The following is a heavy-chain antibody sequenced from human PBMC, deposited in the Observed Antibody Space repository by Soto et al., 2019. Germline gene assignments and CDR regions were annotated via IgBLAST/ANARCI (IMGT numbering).Heavy chain of an antibody. Sequence: QVHLVQSGAEVKKPGASVKVSCKASGYSFTNSVITWVRQAPGQGLEWMGWISAYSGNTDYAQKFQGRVTMTTDTATRTAYMELRGLRSDDSAVYFCATDGSSAMGDYWGQGTLVTVSS. D-gene: IGHD6-6*01. CDR1: GYSFTNSV. J-gene: IGHJ4*02. V-gene: IGHV1-18*01. CDR2: ISAYSGNT. CDR3: ATDGSSAMGDY.